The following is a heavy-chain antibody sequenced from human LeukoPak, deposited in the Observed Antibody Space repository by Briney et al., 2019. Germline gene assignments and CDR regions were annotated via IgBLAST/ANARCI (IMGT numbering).Heavy chain of an antibody. Sequence: PGGSLRLSCAASGFTFSSYSMNWVRQAPGKGLEWISYITTSGGAKNYADSVKGRFTISRDNSKNTLYLQMNSLRAEDTAVYYCARDLVSITYYGMDVWGQGTTVTVSS. V-gene: IGHV3-48*01. D-gene: IGHD1-14*01. J-gene: IGHJ6*02. CDR2: ITTSGGAK. CDR3: ARDLVSITYYGMDV. CDR1: GFTFSSYS.